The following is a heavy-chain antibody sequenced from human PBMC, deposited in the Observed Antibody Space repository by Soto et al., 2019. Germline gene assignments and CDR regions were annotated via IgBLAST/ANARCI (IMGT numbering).Heavy chain of an antibody. V-gene: IGHV3-30-3*01. Sequence: PGGSLRLSCAASGFTFSSYAMHWVRQAPGKGLEWVAVISYDGSNKYYADSVKGRFTISRDNSKNTLYLQMNSLRAEDTAVYYCARGGQTYYYDSSGYYHRFDYWGQGTLVTVSS. CDR2: ISYDGSNK. CDR3: ARGGQTYYYDSSGYYHRFDY. J-gene: IGHJ4*02. D-gene: IGHD3-22*01. CDR1: GFTFSSYA.